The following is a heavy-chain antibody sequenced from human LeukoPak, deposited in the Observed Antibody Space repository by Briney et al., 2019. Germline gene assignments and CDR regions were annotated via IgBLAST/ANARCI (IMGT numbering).Heavy chain of an antibody. J-gene: IGHJ4*02. CDR3: ARSIFYSNYGRFDY. V-gene: IGHV4-4*07. CDR1: GGSISSYY. Sequence: SETLSLTCTVSGGSISSYYWSWIRQPARKGLEWIGRIYTSGSTNYNPSLKSRVTMSVDMSKNQFSLKLSSVTAADTAVYYCARSIFYSNYGRFDYWGQGTPVTVSS. CDR2: IYTSGST. D-gene: IGHD4-11*01.